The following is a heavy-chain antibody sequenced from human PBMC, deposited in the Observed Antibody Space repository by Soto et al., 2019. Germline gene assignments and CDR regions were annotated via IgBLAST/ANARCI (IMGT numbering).Heavy chain of an antibody. D-gene: IGHD1-1*01. CDR2: IYYSGST. J-gene: IGHJ5*02. CDR1: GGSISSGDYY. Sequence: SETLSLTCTVSGGSISSGDYYWSWIRQPPGKGLEWFGYIYYSGSTYYNPSLKSRVTISIDMSKNQFSLKLSSVTAADTAVYYCARVWNKYIWFDPGGQGTLVTV. CDR3: ARVWNKYIWFDP. V-gene: IGHV4-30-4*01.